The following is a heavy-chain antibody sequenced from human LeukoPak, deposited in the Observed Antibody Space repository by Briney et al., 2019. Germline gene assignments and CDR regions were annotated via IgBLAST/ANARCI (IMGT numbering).Heavy chain of an antibody. CDR2: ISSSSSYI. D-gene: IGHD6-13*01. Sequence: GGSLRLSCAASGFTFSSYSMNWVRQAPGKGLEWVSSISSSSSYIYYADSVKGRFTISRDNAKNSLYLQMNSLRAEDTAVYYCARDSLESYSSSSYFDYWGQGTLVTVSS. CDR3: ARDSLESYSSSSYFDY. J-gene: IGHJ4*02. V-gene: IGHV3-21*01. CDR1: GFTFSSYS.